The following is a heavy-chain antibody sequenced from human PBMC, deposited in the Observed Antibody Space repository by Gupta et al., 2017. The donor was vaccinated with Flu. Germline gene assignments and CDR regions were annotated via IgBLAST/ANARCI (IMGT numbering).Heavy chain of an antibody. J-gene: IGHJ3*02. D-gene: IGHD6-19*01. V-gene: IGHV4-34*01. CDR1: GGSFSGYY. Sequence: QVQLQQWGAGLLKPSETLSLTCAVYGGSFSGYYWSWIRQPPGKGLEWIGEINHSGSTNYNPSLKSRVTISVDTSKNQFSLKLSSVTAADTAVYYCARNIAVAGTKDAFDIWGQGTMVTVSS. CDR3: ARNIAVAGTKDAFDI. CDR2: INHSGST.